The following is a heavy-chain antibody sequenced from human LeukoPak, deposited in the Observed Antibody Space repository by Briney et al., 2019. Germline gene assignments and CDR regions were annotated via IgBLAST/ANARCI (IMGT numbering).Heavy chain of an antibody. V-gene: IGHV3-7*01. CDR2: IKQDGSEK. D-gene: IGHD6-13*01. Sequence: GGSLRLSCAASGFTFSSYWMSWVRQAPGKGLEWVANIKQDGSEKYYVDSVKGRFTISRDNAKNSLYLQMNSLRAEDTAVYYCASIAESKYSSSWYYYYYYMDVWGKGTTVTISS. J-gene: IGHJ6*03. CDR1: GFTFSSYW. CDR3: ASIAESKYSSSWYYYYYYMDV.